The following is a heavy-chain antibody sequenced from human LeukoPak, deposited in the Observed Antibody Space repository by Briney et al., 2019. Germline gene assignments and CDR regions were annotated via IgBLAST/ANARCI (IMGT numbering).Heavy chain of an antibody. J-gene: IGHJ4*02. CDR2: ISSSSSTI. Sequence: PGGSLRLSCAASGFTFSSYSMNWVRQAPGKGLEWVSYISSSSSTIYYADSVKGRFTISRDNAKNSLYLQMNSLRAEDTAVYYCARVRVAAAVYFDYWGQGTLVTVSS. V-gene: IGHV3-48*04. CDR1: GFTFSSYS. D-gene: IGHD6-13*01. CDR3: ARVRVAAAVYFDY.